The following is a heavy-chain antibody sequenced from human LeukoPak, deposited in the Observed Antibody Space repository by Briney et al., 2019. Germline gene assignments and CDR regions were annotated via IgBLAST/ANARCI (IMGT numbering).Heavy chain of an antibody. D-gene: IGHD1-26*01. CDR1: GFTFSGYS. Sequence: GSLRLSCAASGFTFSGYSMNWVRQAPGKGLEWVSSISSSTSYIFYADSMKGRFTISRDNAKNSLYLQMNSLRAEDTAVYYCARVWGVGATLGVFDIWGQGTMVTVSS. V-gene: IGHV3-21*01. CDR2: ISSSTSYI. CDR3: ARVWGVGATLGVFDI. J-gene: IGHJ3*02.